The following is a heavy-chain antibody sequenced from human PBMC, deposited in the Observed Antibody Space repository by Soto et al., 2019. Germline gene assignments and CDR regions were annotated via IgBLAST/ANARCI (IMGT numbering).Heavy chain of an antibody. V-gene: IGHV1-3*01. CDR3: VVLYAWEMIWFDP. J-gene: IGHJ5*02. Sequence: ASVKVSCKASGYTFTSYGISWVRQAPGQRLEWMGWINAGNGNTNYSQKFQGRVTITRDTSASTAYMELSSLRSEDTAVYYCVVLYAWEMIWFDPWGQGTLVTVSS. CDR2: INAGNGNT. D-gene: IGHD2-8*01. CDR1: GYTFTSYG.